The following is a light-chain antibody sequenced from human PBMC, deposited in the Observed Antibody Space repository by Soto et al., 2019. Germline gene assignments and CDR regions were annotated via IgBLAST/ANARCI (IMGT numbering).Light chain of an antibody. Sequence: QSALTQPPSVSGAPGQRVTISCTGTSSNFGAGYDVHWYRQLPGTAPKLLIHGNTNRPSGVPDRFSGSKSGTSASLAITGLQAEDEAIYYCQSYDGSLFHSIFGGGTQLTVL. J-gene: IGLJ2*01. CDR3: QSYDGSLFHSI. CDR1: SSNFGAGYD. V-gene: IGLV1-40*01. CDR2: GNT.